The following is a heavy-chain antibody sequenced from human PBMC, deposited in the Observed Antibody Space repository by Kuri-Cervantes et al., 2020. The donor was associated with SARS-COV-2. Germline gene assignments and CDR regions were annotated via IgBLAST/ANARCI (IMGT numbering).Heavy chain of an antibody. CDR3: ARGGVVTADWYFDL. J-gene: IGHJ2*01. CDR2: TNSDGIST. D-gene: IGHD2-21*02. Sequence: GESLKISCAASGLPFRSYWMHWVRQAPGKGLVWVSRTNSDGISTSYADSVKGRFTISRDNAKNTLYLQLNSLGAEDTAVYYCARGGVVTADWYFDLWGRGTLVTVSS. CDR1: GLPFRSYW. V-gene: IGHV3-74*01.